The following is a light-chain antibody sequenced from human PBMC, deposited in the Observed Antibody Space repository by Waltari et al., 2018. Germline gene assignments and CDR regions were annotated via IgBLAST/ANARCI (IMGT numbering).Light chain of an antibody. CDR2: DVS. CDR1: SSDVGGYNS. V-gene: IGLV2-14*01. Sequence: QSALTQPASVSGSPGQSITISCTGTSSDVGGYNSVSWYQQHPGKAPKLMIYDVSKRPVGGSNRFSCSKAGNTASLTISGLQAEDEADYYCSSYTSSSTVVFGGGTKLTVL. J-gene: IGLJ2*01. CDR3: SSYTSSSTVV.